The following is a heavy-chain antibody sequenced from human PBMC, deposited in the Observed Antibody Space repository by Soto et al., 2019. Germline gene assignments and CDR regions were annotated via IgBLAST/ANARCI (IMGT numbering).Heavy chain of an antibody. CDR1: GGSISSYY. Sequence: QVQLQESGPGLLKPSETLSLTCTVSGGSISSYYWSWIRQPAGKGLEWIGRIYTSGNTNYNPSLKSRVTMSVDTAKNPFSLKLSSATAAHTAVYYCALACSSNSCYDVFDYWGQGTLVTVSS. D-gene: IGHD2-2*01. J-gene: IGHJ4*02. CDR3: ALACSSNSCYDVFDY. CDR2: IYTSGNT. V-gene: IGHV4-4*07.